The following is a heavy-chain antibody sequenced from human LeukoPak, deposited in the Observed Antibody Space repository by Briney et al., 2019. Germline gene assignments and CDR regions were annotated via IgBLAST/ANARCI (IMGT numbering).Heavy chain of an antibody. V-gene: IGHV4-34*01. CDR2: INHSGST. D-gene: IGHD3-3*01. J-gene: IGHJ3*02. CDR1: GGSFSGYY. CDR3: ARGDLTYYDFWSGYQTNDAFDI. Sequence: SETLSLTCAVYGGSFSGYYWSWIRQPPGKGLEWIGEINHSGSTNYNPSLKSRVTISVDTSKNQFSLKLSSVTAADTAVYYCARGDLTYYDFWSGYQTNDAFDIWGQGTMVTVSS.